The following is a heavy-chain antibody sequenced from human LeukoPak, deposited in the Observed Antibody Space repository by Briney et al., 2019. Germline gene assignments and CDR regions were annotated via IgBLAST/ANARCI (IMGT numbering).Heavy chain of an antibody. CDR1: GFTFSSYA. CDR2: ISYDGSNK. D-gene: IGHD1-14*01. V-gene: IGHV3-30-3*01. CDR3: ARDRQAWYTHFDY. J-gene: IGHJ4*02. Sequence: PGGSLRLSCAASGFTFSSYAMHWVRQAPGKRLEWVAVISYDGSNKYYADSVKGRFTISRDNSKNTLYLQMNSLRAEDTAVYYCARDRQAWYTHFDYWGQGTLVTVSS.